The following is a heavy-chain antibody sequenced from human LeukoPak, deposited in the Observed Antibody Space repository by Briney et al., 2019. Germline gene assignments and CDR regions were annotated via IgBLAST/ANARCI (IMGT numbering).Heavy chain of an antibody. J-gene: IGHJ4*02. V-gene: IGHV4-31*03. CDR1: GGSISSGGYY. D-gene: IGHD5-12*01. Sequence: PSETLSLTCTVSGGSISSGGYYWSWIRQHPGKGLEWIGYIYHSGSTYYNPSLKSRVTISVDTSKNQFSLKLSSVTAADTAVYYCAREPLGGSHYFDYWGQGTLVTVSS. CDR2: IYHSGST. CDR3: AREPLGGSHYFDY.